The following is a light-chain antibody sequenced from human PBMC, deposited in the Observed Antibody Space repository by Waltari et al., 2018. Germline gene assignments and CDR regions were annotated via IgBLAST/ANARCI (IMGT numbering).Light chain of an antibody. CDR1: HSDIGSFKY. CDR3: CSYTAINLYV. Sequence: SALTQPASVSGSPGQTITISCTGTHSDIGSFKYVSWYQVHPGQAPKLLIFDVDNRPSDVSSRFSGSQSANTASLTISGLQTDDEADYFCCSYTAINLYVFGTGTRVTV. V-gene: IGLV2-14*03. CDR2: DVD. J-gene: IGLJ1*01.